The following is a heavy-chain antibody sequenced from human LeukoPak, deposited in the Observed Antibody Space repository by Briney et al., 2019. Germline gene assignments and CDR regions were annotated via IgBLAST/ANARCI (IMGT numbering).Heavy chain of an antibody. CDR1: GFTFDDYG. V-gene: IGHV3-74*01. Sequence: PGGSLRLSCAASGFTFDDYGMSWVRQAPGKGLEWVSRISTYGSTTTYADSVKGRFTISRDNAENTLYLQMNSLRAEDTAVYYCASRVMAVNGFDIWGQGTMVTVSS. D-gene: IGHD3-16*01. J-gene: IGHJ3*02. CDR2: ISTYGSTT. CDR3: ASRVMAVNGFDI.